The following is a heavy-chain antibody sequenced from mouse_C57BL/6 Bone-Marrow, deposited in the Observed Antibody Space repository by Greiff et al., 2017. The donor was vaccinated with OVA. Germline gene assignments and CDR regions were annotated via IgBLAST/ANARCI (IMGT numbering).Heavy chain of an antibody. CDR3: TRGPDY. CDR2: IDPETGGT. J-gene: IGHJ2*01. V-gene: IGHV1-15*01. CDR1: GYTFTDYE. Sequence: LVESGAELVRPGASVTLSCKASGYTFTDYEMHWVKQTPVHGLEWIGAIDPETGGTAYNQKFKGKAILTADKSSSTAYMELRSLTSEDSAVYYCTRGPDYWGQGTTLTVSS.